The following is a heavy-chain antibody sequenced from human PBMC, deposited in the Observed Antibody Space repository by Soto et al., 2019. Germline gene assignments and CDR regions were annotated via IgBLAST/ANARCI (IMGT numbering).Heavy chain of an antibody. V-gene: IGHV1-18*01. CDR2: ISAYNGNT. CDR3: ARDYSSSWYGAFDI. D-gene: IGHD6-13*01. Sequence: ASVKVSCKASGYTFTGYGISWVRQAPGQGLEWMGWISAYNGNTNYAQKLQGRVTMTTDTSTSTAYMELRSLRSDDTAVYYCARDYSSSWYGAFDIWGQGTMVTVSS. CDR1: GYTFTGYG. J-gene: IGHJ3*02.